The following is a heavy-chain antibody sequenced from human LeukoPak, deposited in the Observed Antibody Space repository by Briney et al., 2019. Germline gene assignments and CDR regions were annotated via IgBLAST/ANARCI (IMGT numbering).Heavy chain of an antibody. CDR1: GGSISSYY. CDR2: IYYSGST. V-gene: IGHV4-59*01. D-gene: IGHD2/OR15-2a*01. J-gene: IGHJ5*02. Sequence: PSETLSLTCTVSGGSISSYYSSWIRQPPGKGLEWIGYIYYSGSTNYNPSLKSRVTISVDTSKNQFSLKLSSVTAADTAVYYCAREFSLANNWFDPWGRGTLVTVSS. CDR3: AREFSLANNWFDP.